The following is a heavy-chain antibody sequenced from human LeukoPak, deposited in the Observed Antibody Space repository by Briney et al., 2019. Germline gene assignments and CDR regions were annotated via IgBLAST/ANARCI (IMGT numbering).Heavy chain of an antibody. CDR3: AKNLWPGVLDY. Sequence: PGGSGRLFCAASGFTFSSYGMHWVRQAPGKGLEWVAVISYDGSNKYYADSVKGRFTISRDNSKNTLYLQMNSLRAEDTAVYYCAKNLWPGVLDYWGQGTLVTVSS. V-gene: IGHV3-30*18. J-gene: IGHJ4*02. CDR1: GFTFSSYG. D-gene: IGHD3-10*02. CDR2: ISYDGSNK.